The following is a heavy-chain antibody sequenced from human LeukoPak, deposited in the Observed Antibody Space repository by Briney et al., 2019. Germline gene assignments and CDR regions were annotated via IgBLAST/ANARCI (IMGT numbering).Heavy chain of an antibody. CDR3: ARVSRPLSSSSWRTLSLDY. V-gene: IGHV3-33*01. CDR1: GFTFSSYG. Sequence: GGSLRLSCAASGFTFSSYGMHWVRQAPGKGLEWVAVIWYDGSNKYYADSVKGRFTISRDNSKNTLYLQMNSLRAEDTAVYYCARVSRPLSSSSWRTLSLDYWGQGTLVTVSS. J-gene: IGHJ4*02. D-gene: IGHD6-13*01. CDR2: IWYDGSNK.